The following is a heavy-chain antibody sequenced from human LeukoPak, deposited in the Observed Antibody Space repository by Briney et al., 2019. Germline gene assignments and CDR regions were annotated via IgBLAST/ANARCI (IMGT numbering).Heavy chain of an antibody. CDR2: FYHGGST. Sequence: SETLSLTCTVSGYSISTGYYWDWIRPPPGKGLEWIGTFYHGGSTYYNPSLKSRVTISVDTSKNQFSLKLSSVTAADTAVYYCARHVTGLGIRRQKPGAWFDPWGQGTLVTVSS. V-gene: IGHV4-38-2*02. J-gene: IGHJ5*02. CDR1: GYSISTGYY. D-gene: IGHD1-14*01. CDR3: ARHVTGLGIRRQKPGAWFDP.